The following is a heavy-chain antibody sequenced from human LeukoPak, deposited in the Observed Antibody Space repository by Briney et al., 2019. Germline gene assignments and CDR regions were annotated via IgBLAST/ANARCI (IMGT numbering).Heavy chain of an antibody. CDR3: ARVMGGYSYGTIDY. Sequence: PGGSLRLSCAASGVTFSVYSMSWVRQAPGKGLEWVSSISSSSSYIYYADSVKGRFTISRDNAKNSLYLQMNSLRAEDTAVYYCARVMGGYSYGTIDYWGQGTLVTVSS. CDR2: ISSSSSYI. V-gene: IGHV3-21*01. J-gene: IGHJ4*02. CDR1: GVTFSVYS. D-gene: IGHD5-18*01.